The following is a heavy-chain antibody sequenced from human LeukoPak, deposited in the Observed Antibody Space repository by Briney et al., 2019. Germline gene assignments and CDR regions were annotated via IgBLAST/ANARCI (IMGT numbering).Heavy chain of an antibody. D-gene: IGHD6-6*01. J-gene: IGHJ5*02. CDR2: IYYSGST. CDR3: AGGEYSSSSGGSSSWFDP. V-gene: IGHV4-30-4*08. CDR1: GGSISSGDYY. Sequence: PSQTLSLTCTVSGGSISSGDYYWSWIRQPPGKGLEWIGYIYYSGSTYYNPSLKSRVTISVDTSKNQFSLKLSSVTAADTAVYYCAGGEYSSSSGGSSSWFDPWGQGTLVTVSS.